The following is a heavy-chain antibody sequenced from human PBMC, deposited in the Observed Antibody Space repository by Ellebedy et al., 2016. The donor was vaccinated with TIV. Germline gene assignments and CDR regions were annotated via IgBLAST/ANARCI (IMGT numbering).Heavy chain of an antibody. D-gene: IGHD3-10*01. CDR3: ARDRHGSGLGY. CDR1: GGSISSNY. J-gene: IGHJ4*02. CDR2: IYYSGNT. V-gene: IGHV4-59*01. Sequence: MPSETLSLTCAVSGGSISSNYWNWIRQPPGKGLEWIGYIYYSGNTNYNPSIKSRVTISLNPSKNQFSLKLTSVTAADTAVYYCARDRHGSGLGYWGQGTLVTVSS.